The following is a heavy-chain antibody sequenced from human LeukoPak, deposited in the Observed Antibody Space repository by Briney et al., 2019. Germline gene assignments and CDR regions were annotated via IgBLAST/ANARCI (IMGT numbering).Heavy chain of an antibody. V-gene: IGHV3-21*01. Sequence: GGSLRLSCAASGFTFSHYSMNWVRQAPGKGLEWVSSISSSSSYIYSADSVKGRFTISRDNAKNSLYLQMNSLRAEDTAVYYCAELGITMIGGVWGKGTTVTISS. CDR2: ISSSSSYI. CDR1: GFTFSHYS. CDR3: AELGITMIGGV. J-gene: IGHJ6*04. D-gene: IGHD3-10*02.